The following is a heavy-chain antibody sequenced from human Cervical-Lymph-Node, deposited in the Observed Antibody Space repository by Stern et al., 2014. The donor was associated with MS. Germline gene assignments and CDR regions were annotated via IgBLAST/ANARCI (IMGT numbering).Heavy chain of an antibody. CDR1: DDSINSGNYY. V-gene: IGHV4-31*03. D-gene: IGHD2-2*02. J-gene: IGHJ3*01. CDR2: IYYSGST. Sequence: DQLVESGPGLVELSQTLSLTCIVSDDSINSGNYYWSWIRQHPGKGLEWIGYIYYSGSTYYNLSLKSRVTISIDTSEKQFSLKLTSVTAADTAVYYCARTPGYCSGISCYTDAFDVWGQGAVVTVTS. CDR3: ARTPGYCSGISCYTDAFDV.